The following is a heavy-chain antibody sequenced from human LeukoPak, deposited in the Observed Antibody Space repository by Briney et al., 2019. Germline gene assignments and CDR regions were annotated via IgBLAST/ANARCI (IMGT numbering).Heavy chain of an antibody. V-gene: IGHV3-48*02. CDR2: ITSSGTTR. Sequence: GGSLRLSCAASGFSLSDYGVNWVRQAPGKGLEWLSYITSSGTTRYYADSVKGRFTISRDNAENSLYLQMNSLRDEDTAVYYCARKGCSGDRCYFNWGQGTLVTVSS. CDR1: GFSLSDYG. D-gene: IGHD2-15*01. J-gene: IGHJ4*02. CDR3: ARKGCSGDRCYFN.